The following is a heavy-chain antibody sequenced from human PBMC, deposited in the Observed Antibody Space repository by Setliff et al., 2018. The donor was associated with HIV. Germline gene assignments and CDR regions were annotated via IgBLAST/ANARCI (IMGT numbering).Heavy chain of an antibody. Sequence: ASVKVSCKASGYTFSTYGLTWVRQAPGQGLEWMGWIRADNGHTEYAQKFQGRVTMTADTSTSTAYMEMRTLRSDDTAVYYCARVQGINITLARGASAGLDVWGKGTTVTVSS. J-gene: IGHJ6*03. CDR3: ARVQGINITLARGASAGLDV. CDR2: IRADNGHT. CDR1: GYTFSTYG. D-gene: IGHD3-10*01. V-gene: IGHV1-18*01.